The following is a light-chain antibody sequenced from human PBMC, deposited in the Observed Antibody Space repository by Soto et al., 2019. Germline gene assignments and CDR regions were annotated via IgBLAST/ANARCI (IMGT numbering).Light chain of an antibody. CDR1: QGISRW. CDR2: GAS. V-gene: IGKV1-12*01. Sequence: DIQITQYPSSLSASVGDRVTITCRSSQGISRWLAWYQQKPGKAPKLLIYGASSVQSGVPSRFSGSGSGTDFTLTISILQPEDFATYCRQQSASLPHTLCGGTNVDI. J-gene: IGKJ4*01. CDR3: QQSASLPHT.